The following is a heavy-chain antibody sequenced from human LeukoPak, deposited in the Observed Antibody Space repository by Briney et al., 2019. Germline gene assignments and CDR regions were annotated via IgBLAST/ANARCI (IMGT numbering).Heavy chain of an antibody. CDR1: AFTFSSYW. J-gene: IGHJ4*02. V-gene: IGHV3-7*01. D-gene: IGHD4-23*01. Sequence: PGGSLRLSCEASAFTFSSYWMSWVRQAPGKGLEWVANIKEDGSEINYVDSVKGRFTISRDNAKNSLFLQMNSLRVEDTAVYYCARDLGYSSFDYWGQGTLVTVSS. CDR2: IKEDGSEI. CDR3: ARDLGYSSFDY.